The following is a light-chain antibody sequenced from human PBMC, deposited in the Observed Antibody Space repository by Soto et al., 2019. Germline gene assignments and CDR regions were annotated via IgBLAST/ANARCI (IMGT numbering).Light chain of an antibody. J-gene: IGLJ1*01. CDR1: SSDVGGYKY. Sequence: QSALTRPPSASGSPGQSVTISCTGTSSDVGGYKYVSWYQQHPGKAPKLIIYDVTKRPSGVPDRFSGSKSGNTASLTVSGLQADDEADYYCSSYAGSSTFYVFGAGTKVTVL. CDR3: SSYAGSSTFYV. CDR2: DVT. V-gene: IGLV2-8*01.